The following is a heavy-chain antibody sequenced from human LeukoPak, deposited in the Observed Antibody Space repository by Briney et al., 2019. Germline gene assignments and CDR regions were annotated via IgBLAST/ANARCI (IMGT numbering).Heavy chain of an antibody. CDR2: ISSSSSYI. CDR3: ARESGWSYYFDY. CDR1: GFTFSSYS. Sequence: PGGSLRLSCAASGFTFSSYSMNWVRQAPGKGLEWVSSISSSSSYIYYADSVKGRFTISRDNAKNSLYLQMNSLRAEDTAVYYCARESGWSYYFDYWVQGTLVTVSS. D-gene: IGHD6-19*01. J-gene: IGHJ4*02. V-gene: IGHV3-21*01.